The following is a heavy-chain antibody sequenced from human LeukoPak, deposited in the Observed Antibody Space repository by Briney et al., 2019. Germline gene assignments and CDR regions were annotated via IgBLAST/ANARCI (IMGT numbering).Heavy chain of an antibody. V-gene: IGHV3-11*04. CDR1: GFTFSDYY. CDR2: ISSSGNTR. Sequence: GGSLRLSCAASGFTFSDYYMSWIRQAPGKGLEWVAYISSSGNTRYYADSVKGRFTISRDNAKNTLYLQMNSLRAEDTAVYYCARAKRYCSSTSCYPFFVDYWGQGTLVTVSS. J-gene: IGHJ4*02. CDR3: ARAKRYCSSTSCYPFFVDY. D-gene: IGHD2-2*01.